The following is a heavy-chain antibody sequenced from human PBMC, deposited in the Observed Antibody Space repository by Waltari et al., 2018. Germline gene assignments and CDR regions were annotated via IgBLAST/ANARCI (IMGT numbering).Heavy chain of an antibody. D-gene: IGHD6-19*01. CDR3: ARGIAVAGTYDAFDI. CDR2: IYYSGST. J-gene: IGHJ3*02. V-gene: IGHV4-59*02. CDR1: GGSVSSHY. Sequence: QVQLQESGPGLVKPSEPLSLTCTVSGGSVSSHYWSCVRQPPGKGLEWIGYIYYSGSTNDNPSLKSLVTISVDTSKNQFSLKLSSVTAADTAVYYGARGIAVAGTYDAFDIWGQGTMVTVSS.